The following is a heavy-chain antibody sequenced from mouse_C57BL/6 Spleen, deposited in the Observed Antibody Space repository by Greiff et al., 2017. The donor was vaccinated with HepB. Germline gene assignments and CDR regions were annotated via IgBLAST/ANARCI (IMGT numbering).Heavy chain of an antibody. CDR1: GYTFTSYG. CDR3: ARLDYYGSSYEAMDY. J-gene: IGHJ4*01. V-gene: IGHV1-81*01. D-gene: IGHD1-1*01. CDR2: IYPRSGNT. Sequence: QVQLKESGAELARPGASVKLSCKASGYTFTSYGISWVKQRTGQGLEWIGEIYPRSGNTYYNEKFKGKATLTADKSSSTAYMELRSLTSEDSAVYFCARLDYYGSSYEAMDYWGQGTSVTVSS.